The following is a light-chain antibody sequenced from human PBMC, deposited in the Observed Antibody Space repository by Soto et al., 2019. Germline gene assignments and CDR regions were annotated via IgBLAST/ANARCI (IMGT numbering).Light chain of an antibody. CDR3: QQFDSTPYT. V-gene: IGKV3-20*01. J-gene: IGKJ2*01. Sequence: EIVLTQSPGSLSLSPGQSATLSCRASQTVTSNYLVWYQQQPGQAPRLLIYGASTMATGIPDRFSGSGSGTDFSISISRLEPEDFAVYYCQQFDSTPYTFGLGTKLEIK. CDR2: GAS. CDR1: QTVTSNY.